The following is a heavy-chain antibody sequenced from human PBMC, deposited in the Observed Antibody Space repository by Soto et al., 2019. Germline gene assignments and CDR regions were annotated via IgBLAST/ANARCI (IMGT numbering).Heavy chain of an antibody. J-gene: IGHJ6*02. CDR2: ISGSGGST. Sequence: EVQLVESGGGLVQPGRSLRLSCAASGFTFSSYAMSWVRQAPGKGLEWVSAISGSGGSTYYADSVKGRFTISRDNSKNTLYLQMNSLRAEDTAVYYCAARPAAGTNSRLYYYYGMDVWGQGTTVTVSS. CDR3: AARPAAGTNSRLYYYYGMDV. CDR1: GFTFSSYA. V-gene: IGHV3-23*04. D-gene: IGHD6-13*01.